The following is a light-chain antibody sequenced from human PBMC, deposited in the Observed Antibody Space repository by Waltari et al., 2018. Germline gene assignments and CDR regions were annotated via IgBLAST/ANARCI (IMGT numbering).Light chain of an antibody. CDR2: DKN. V-gene: IGLV3-19*01. CDR1: SLRSYY. CDR3: HSRDASGVAGS. Sequence: SSELTQAPAVSVAMGQTVRITCQGDSLRSYYASWYQQRPGQAPTLVIYDKNNRPSGVPYRFSGSSSHNTASLTITGAQAEDEASYYCHSRDASGVAGSFGGGTKLTVL. J-gene: IGLJ2*01.